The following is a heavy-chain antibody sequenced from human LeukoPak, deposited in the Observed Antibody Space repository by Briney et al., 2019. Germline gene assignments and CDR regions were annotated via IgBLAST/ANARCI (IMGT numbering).Heavy chain of an antibody. Sequence: GGSLRLSCAASGFTFSSYAMSWVRQAPGKGLEWVSGISASGVTTYYADSVKGRFTISRDSSKNTLYLQMNSLRAEDTAVYYCAKRPRAVAEAYFDYWGQGTLVTVSS. CDR3: AKRPRAVAEAYFDY. CDR1: GFTFSSYA. J-gene: IGHJ4*02. D-gene: IGHD6-19*01. V-gene: IGHV3-23*01. CDR2: ISASGVTT.